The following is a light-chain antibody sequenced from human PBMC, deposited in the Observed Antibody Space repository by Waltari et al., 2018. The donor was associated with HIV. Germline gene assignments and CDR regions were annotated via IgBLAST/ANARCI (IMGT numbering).Light chain of an antibody. V-gene: IGLV1-51*02. CDR1: SSNVGKRP. CDR3: GAWDDSLRAGI. CDR2: ENY. J-gene: IGLJ2*01. Sequence: QSLLTQPPSVSAAPGQRVTLSCSGSSSNVGKRPVSWYQQFPGAAPKLLIYENYQRPSDIPDRFSGSKSGSSATLDITGLQAEDEADYYCGAWDDSLRAGIFGGGTKLSVL.